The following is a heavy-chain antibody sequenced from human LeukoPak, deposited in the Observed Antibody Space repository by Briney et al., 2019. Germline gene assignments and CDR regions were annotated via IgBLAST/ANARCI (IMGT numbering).Heavy chain of an antibody. V-gene: IGHV4-34*01. CDR2: INHSGST. CDR1: GGSISSYY. J-gene: IGHJ5*02. Sequence: SETLSHTCTVSGGSISSYYWSWIRQPPGKGLEWIGEINHSGSTNYNPSLKSRVTISVDTSKNQFSLKLSSVTAADTAVYYCARGFRRGFDPWGQGTLVTVSS. CDR3: ARGFRRGFDP. D-gene: IGHD2/OR15-2a*01.